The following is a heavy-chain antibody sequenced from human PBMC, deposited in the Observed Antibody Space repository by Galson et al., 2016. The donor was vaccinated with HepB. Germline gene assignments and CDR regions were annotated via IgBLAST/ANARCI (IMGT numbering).Heavy chain of an antibody. Sequence: SLRLSCAASGFTFSTYSMNWVRQAPGKGLEWVSYISSSSYTIYYADSVKGRFTISRDNAKNSLYLQMNSLRDEDTAVYYCVRDKLAVYCSGGSCHSRVHGMDVWGQGTTVTVSS. CDR3: VRDKLAVYCSGGSCHSRVHGMDV. J-gene: IGHJ6*02. CDR2: ISSSSYTI. V-gene: IGHV3-48*02. CDR1: GFTFSTYS. D-gene: IGHD2-15*01.